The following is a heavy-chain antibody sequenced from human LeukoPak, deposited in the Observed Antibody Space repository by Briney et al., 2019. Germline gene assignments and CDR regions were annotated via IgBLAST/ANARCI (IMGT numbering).Heavy chain of an antibody. CDR1: GFTFSGYG. CDR2: IRYDGTNK. D-gene: IGHD6-13*01. V-gene: IGHV3-30*02. CDR3: AKGHSSSWSYPLDAFDI. Sequence: GGSLRLSCAASGFTFSGYGMHWVRQAPGKELEWVAFIRYDGTNKYYADSVKGRFTISRDNSKNTLYLQMNSLRAEDTALYYCAKGHSSSWSYPLDAFDIWGQGTMVTVSS. J-gene: IGHJ3*02.